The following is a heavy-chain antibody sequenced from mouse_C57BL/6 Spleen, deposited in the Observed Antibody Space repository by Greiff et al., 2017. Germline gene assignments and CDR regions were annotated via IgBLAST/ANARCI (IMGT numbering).Heavy chain of an antibody. CDR2: INPGSGGT. CDR3: ARERYYFDY. J-gene: IGHJ2*01. D-gene: IGHD1-1*01. V-gene: IGHV1-54*01. CDR1: GYAFTNYL. Sequence: VQLKQSGAELVRPGTSVKVSCKASGYAFTNYLIEWVKQRPGPGLEWIGVINPGSGGTNYNEKFKGKATLTADKSSTTAYMQLSILTSEDSAVYYCARERYYFDYWGQGTTLTVSS.